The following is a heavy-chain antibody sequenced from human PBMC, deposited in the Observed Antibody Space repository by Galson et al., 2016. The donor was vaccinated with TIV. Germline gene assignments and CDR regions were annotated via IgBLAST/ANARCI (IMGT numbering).Heavy chain of an antibody. D-gene: IGHD1-1*01. CDR1: GYTFSTYA. Sequence: QSGAEVKKPGASVKVSCKASGYTFSTYAISWVRQAPGQGLEWMAWINPYNNNTKYAQKFQGRVTMTTDTSTSTVYMELRSLGSNDTAVYYCARDNYWNVYSGYGMDVWGQGTTVTVS. CDR3: ARDNYWNVYSGYGMDV. CDR2: INPYNNNT. J-gene: IGHJ6*02. V-gene: IGHV1-18*01.